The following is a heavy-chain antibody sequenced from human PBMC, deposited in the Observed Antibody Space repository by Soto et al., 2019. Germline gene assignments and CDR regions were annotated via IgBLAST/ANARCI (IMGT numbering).Heavy chain of an antibody. Sequence: PSQTLSLTCAISGDSVSSNSAAWNWIRQSPSRGLEWLGRTYYRSKWYNDYAVSVKSRITINPDTSKNQFSLQLNSVTPEDTAVYYCAGARSTWGSTWYFDYWAQGTLVTVSS. CDR1: GDSVSSNSAA. CDR2: TYYRSKWYN. D-gene: IGHD6-13*01. J-gene: IGHJ4*02. V-gene: IGHV6-1*01. CDR3: AGARSTWGSTWYFDY.